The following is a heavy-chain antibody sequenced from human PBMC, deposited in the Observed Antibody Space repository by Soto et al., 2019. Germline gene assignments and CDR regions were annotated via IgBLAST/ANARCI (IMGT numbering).Heavy chain of an antibody. J-gene: IGHJ4*02. Sequence: PGGSLILSCAASGFTFSSYSMNWVRQAPGKGLEWVSYISSSSSTIYYADSVKGRFTISRDNAKNSLYLQMNSLRAEDTAVYYYARGLYYYDSSGYYWGQGTLVTVSS. D-gene: IGHD3-22*01. V-gene: IGHV3-48*01. CDR2: ISSSSSTI. CDR3: ARGLYYYDSSGYY. CDR1: GFTFSSYS.